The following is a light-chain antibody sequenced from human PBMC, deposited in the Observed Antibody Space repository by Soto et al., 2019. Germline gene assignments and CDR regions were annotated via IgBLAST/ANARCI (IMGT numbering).Light chain of an antibody. V-gene: IGKV3-20*01. J-gene: IGKJ2*01. CDR2: GAS. Sequence: EIVLTQSPGTLSLSPGERATLSCRASQSVSSSYLAWYQQKPDQAPRLLIYGASSRATGIPDRFSGSGSGTVFTLTISILEPEDFAVYYCQQYGSSSYTFGQGTKLEIK. CDR1: QSVSSSY. CDR3: QQYGSSSYT.